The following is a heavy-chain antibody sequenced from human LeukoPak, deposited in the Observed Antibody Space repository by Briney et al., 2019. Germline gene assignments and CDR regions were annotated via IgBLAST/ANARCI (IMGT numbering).Heavy chain of an antibody. D-gene: IGHD6-19*01. CDR2: IYHSGST. V-gene: IGHV4-38-2*02. CDR3: ARGFTGGWYVNY. J-gene: IGHJ4*02. Sequence: SETLSLTCTVTGYTISSGYYWGWIRQPPGKGLEWIGSIYHSGSTYFNPSLKSRVTISVDTSKNQFSLKLSSVTAADTAVYYCARGFTGGWYVNYWGQGTLVTVSS. CDR1: GYTISSGYY.